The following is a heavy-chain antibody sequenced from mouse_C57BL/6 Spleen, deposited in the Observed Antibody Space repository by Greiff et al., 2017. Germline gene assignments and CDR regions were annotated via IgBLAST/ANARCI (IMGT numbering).Heavy chain of an antibody. CDR1: GYTFTSYW. Sequence: VQLSCKASGYTFTSYWMHWVKQRPGQGLEWIGNINPSNGGTNYNEKFKSKATLTVDKSSSTAYMQLSSLTSEDSAVYYCARGGRYGNYDYFDYWGQGTTLTVSS. J-gene: IGHJ2*01. V-gene: IGHV1-53*01. CDR3: ARGGRYGNYDYFDY. D-gene: IGHD2-1*01. CDR2: INPSNGGT.